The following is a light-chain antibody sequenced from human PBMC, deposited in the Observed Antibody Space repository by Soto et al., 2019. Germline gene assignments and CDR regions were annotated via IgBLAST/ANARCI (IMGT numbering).Light chain of an antibody. J-gene: IGKJ3*01. V-gene: IGKV1-27*01. CDR3: QKHNSAPLF. CDR1: QGINHY. Sequence: DIQMTQSPSSLSASLGDRVTITCRASQGINHYLAWFQQKKGKVPKLLIYATSTLQSGVPSRFSGSGFGTDFNLTISSLQPEDVATYYCQKHNSAPLFFGPGTKVDIK. CDR2: ATS.